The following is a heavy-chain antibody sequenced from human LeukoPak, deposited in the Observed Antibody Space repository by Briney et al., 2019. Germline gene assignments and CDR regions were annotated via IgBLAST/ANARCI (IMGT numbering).Heavy chain of an antibody. CDR1: GYTFTSYY. CDR3: ARGPMTTVTRGAFDI. D-gene: IGHD4-17*01. V-gene: IGHV1-46*01. Sequence: ASVKVSCKASGYTFTSYYMHWLRQAPGQELEWMGIINPSGGSTSQPQKFQGRVTMTRDTSASTVYMELSSLRSDDTALYYCARGPMTTVTRGAFDIWGQGTMVTVSS. CDR2: INPSGGST. J-gene: IGHJ3*02.